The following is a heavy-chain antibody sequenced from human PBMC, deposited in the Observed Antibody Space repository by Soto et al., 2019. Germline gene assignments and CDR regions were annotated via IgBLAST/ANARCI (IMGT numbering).Heavy chain of an antibody. V-gene: IGHV2-5*02. CDR2: IYWDDDK. D-gene: IGHD2-15*01. CDR1: GFSLSTSGVG. CDR3: AHGYCSGTSCYTFDY. J-gene: IGHJ4*02. Sequence: QITLKESGPTLVKPTQTLTLTCTFSGFSLSTSGVGVGWIRQPPGKALEWLALIYWDDDKRYSPSLKSRLTITKDTSKIQVVLTMTNIDPVDTATYYCAHGYCSGTSCYTFDYWGQGTLVTVSS.